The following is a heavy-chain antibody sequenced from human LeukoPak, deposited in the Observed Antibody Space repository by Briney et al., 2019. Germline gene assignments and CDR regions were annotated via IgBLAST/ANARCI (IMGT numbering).Heavy chain of an antibody. CDR3: ARLGWWDS. Sequence: SETLSLTCTVSRDSVSNDQFFWGRLRPPPGEGLDWIGSVYCSGSTYYNPSHNSRVTISVDTSKNPFSLKLSSVTAADTAVYCCARLGWWDSWGQGTLVTVSS. CDR1: RDSVSNDQFF. J-gene: IGHJ4*02. CDR2: VYCSGST. V-gene: IGHV4-39*01. D-gene: IGHD2-15*01.